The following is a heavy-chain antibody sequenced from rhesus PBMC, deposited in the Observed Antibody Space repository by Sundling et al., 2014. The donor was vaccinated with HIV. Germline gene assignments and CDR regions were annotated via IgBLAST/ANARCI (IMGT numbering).Heavy chain of an antibody. Sequence: QVQLQESGPGLVKPSDTLSLTCGVSGGSFSANYWGWIRQPPGKGLEWIGTIYGNSATTDYNPSLKSRVSISTDTSKNQFSLRLRSVTAADTAVYYCARPREYRYNYDYWGQGLLVTVSS. V-gene: IGHV4-160*01. J-gene: IGHJ4*01. CDR2: IYGNSATT. CDR3: ARPREYRYNYDY. CDR1: GGSFSANY. D-gene: IGHD5-12*01.